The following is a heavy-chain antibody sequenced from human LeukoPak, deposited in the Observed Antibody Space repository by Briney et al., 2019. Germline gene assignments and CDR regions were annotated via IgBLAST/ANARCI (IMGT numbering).Heavy chain of an antibody. Sequence: RGSLRLSCAASEFTFSNYAMNWVRQAPGKGLEWVSGISGGGCSTYYADSVKGRFTISRDNSKNTLYLQMDSLRAEDTALYYCAKGSGINHYHWIDPWGQGTLVTVSS. D-gene: IGHD1-14*01. CDR3: AKGSGINHYHWIDP. J-gene: IGHJ5*02. V-gene: IGHV3-23*01. CDR2: ISGGGCST. CDR1: EFTFSNYA.